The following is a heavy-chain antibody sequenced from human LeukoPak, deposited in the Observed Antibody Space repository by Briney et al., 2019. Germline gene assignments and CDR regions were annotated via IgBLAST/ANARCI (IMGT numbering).Heavy chain of an antibody. CDR1: GFTFNTYA. CDR2: ISNSGGTT. CDR3: AKNLDGVATYFDY. V-gene: IGHV3-23*01. J-gene: IGHJ4*02. Sequence: GGSLRLSCAAPGFTFNTYAMSWVRQAPGKGLEWVSGISNSGGTTYYADSVKGRFTVSRDNSKNTLYLQMDSLRAEDTAVYYCAKNLDGVATYFDYWGQGTLVTVSS. D-gene: IGHD5-12*01.